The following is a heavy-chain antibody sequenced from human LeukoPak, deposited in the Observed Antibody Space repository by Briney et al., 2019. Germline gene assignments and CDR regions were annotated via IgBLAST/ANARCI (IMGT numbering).Heavy chain of an antibody. V-gene: IGHV3-23*01. Sequence: GGSLRLSCAASGFTFSSYTMNWVRQAPGKGLEWVSGISGSGGSTYYADSVKGRFTMSRDNSKNTLYLQMNSLRAEDTAVYYCAKVPQIRARYCSSTSCYYFDYWGQGTLVTVSS. J-gene: IGHJ4*02. CDR3: AKVPQIRARYCSSTSCYYFDY. D-gene: IGHD2-2*01. CDR2: ISGSGGST. CDR1: GFTFSSYT.